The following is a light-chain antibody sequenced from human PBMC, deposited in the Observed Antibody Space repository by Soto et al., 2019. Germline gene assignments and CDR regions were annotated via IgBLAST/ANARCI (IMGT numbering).Light chain of an antibody. CDR1: SSDVGGYNY. CDR3: SSYRSSSTYV. V-gene: IGLV2-14*01. J-gene: IGLJ1*01. Sequence: QSALTQPASVSGSPGQSITIFCTGTSSDVGGYNYVSWYQQHPGKAPKLMIYEVSNRPSGVSNRFSGSKSGNTASLTISGLQAADEADYYCSSYRSSSTYVFGTGTKVTVL. CDR2: EVS.